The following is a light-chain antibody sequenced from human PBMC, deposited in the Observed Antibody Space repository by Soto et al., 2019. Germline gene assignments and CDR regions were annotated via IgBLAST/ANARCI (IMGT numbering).Light chain of an antibody. CDR1: SSDVGGYKF. CDR2: EVN. CDR3: LSYTSANTRV. J-gene: IGLJ3*02. V-gene: IGLV2-14*01. Sequence: QPVLTQPASVSGSPGQSITISCTGTSSDVGGYKFVSWYQHHPGKAPKLMIYEVNNRPSGVSDRFSGSKSGNTASLTISGLQPEDEADYYCLSYTSANTRVFCGGTKVTVL.